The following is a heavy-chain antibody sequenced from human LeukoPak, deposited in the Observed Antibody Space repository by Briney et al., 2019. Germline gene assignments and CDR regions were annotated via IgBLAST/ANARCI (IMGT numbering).Heavy chain of an antibody. CDR3: ATGRSCTTCYLPDY. CDR2: IKQDGSEK. Sequence: GGSLRLSCEVSGFIFSSYWMSWVRQAPGKGLEWVANIKQDGSEKYYVDSVKGRFTISRDNAKKSLYLQMRSLRAEDTAVYHCATGRSCTTCYLPDYWGQGTLVTVSS. J-gene: IGHJ4*02. CDR1: GFIFSSYW. V-gene: IGHV3-7*01. D-gene: IGHD2-2*01.